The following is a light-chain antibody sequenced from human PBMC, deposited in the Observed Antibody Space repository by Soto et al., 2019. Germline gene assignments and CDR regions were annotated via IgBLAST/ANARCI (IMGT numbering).Light chain of an antibody. CDR1: KLGDKY. CDR2: QDI. CDR3: QAWDSRTHVV. J-gene: IGLJ2*01. Sequence: SYELTQPPSVSVSPGQTASITCSGDKLGDKYASWYQQKPGQSPVLLIYQDIKRPSGIPERFSGSNSGNTATLTISGTQAIDEADYYCQAWDSRTHVVFGGGTKVTVL. V-gene: IGLV3-1*01.